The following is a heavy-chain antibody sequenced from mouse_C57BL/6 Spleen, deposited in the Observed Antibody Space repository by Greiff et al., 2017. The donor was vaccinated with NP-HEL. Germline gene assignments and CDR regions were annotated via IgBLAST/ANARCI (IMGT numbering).Heavy chain of an antibody. CDR1: GYTFTDYN. J-gene: IGHJ2*01. CDR2: INPNNGGT. D-gene: IGHD1-1*01. V-gene: IGHV1-22*01. CDR3: ARPGGSSSKSYYFDY. Sequence: EVQLQQSGPELVKPGASVKLSCKASGYTFTDYNMHWVKQSHGKSLEWIGYINPNNGGTSYNQTFKGKATLTVNKSSSTAYMELRSLTSEDSAVYYCARPGGSSSKSYYFDYWGQGTTLTVSS.